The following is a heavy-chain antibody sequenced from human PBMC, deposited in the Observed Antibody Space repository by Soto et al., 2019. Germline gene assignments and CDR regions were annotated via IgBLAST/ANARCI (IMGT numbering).Heavy chain of an antibody. V-gene: IGHV4-34*01. J-gene: IGHJ4*02. D-gene: IGHD3-10*02. CDR1: GGSFSGYY. CDR3: ARSSVRGWSY. CDR2: ITHSGST. Sequence: ICAVYGGSFSGYYWTWIRQPPGKGLEWIGEITHSGSTNYNPSLKSRVTISVDTSKNQFSLNLNSVTAADTAVYYCARSSVRGWSYWGQGTLVTVSS.